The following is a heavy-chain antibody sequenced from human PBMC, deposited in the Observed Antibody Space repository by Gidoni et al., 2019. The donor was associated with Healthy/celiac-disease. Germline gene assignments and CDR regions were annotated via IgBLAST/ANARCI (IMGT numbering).Heavy chain of an antibody. J-gene: IGHJ6*02. Sequence: EVQLVESGGGLVQPGGSLRLSCAASGFTFSSYWMSWVRQAPGKGLEWVANIKQDGSEKYYVDSVKGRFTISRDNAKNSLYLQMNSLRAEDTAVYYCARAVGFDSGYDWYYYYGMDVWGQGTTVTVSS. D-gene: IGHD5-12*01. V-gene: IGHV3-7*01. CDR2: IKQDGSEK. CDR1: GFTFSSYW. CDR3: ARAVGFDSGYDWYYYYGMDV.